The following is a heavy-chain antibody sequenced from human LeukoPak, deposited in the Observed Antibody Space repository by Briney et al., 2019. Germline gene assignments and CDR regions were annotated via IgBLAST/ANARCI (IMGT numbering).Heavy chain of an antibody. CDR3: ARDTFQPGLIDS. D-gene: IGHD2-2*01. Sequence: PGGSLRLSCAASEFIFSGYWMNWVRQAPGKGLEWVANIKQDGSEKQYVDSVRGRFTISRDNAKNSLYLQMNSLRVEDTAVYYCARDTFQPGLIDSWGQGTLVIVSS. CDR1: EFIFSGYW. V-gene: IGHV3-7*01. J-gene: IGHJ4*02. CDR2: IKQDGSEK.